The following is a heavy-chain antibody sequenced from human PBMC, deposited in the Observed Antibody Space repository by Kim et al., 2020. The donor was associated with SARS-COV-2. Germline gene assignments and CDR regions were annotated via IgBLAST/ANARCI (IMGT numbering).Heavy chain of an antibody. CDR2: IRSKAYGGTT. Sequence: GGSLRLSCTASGFTFGDYAMSWFRQAPGKGLEWVGCIRSKAYGGTTEYAASVKGRFTISRDDSKSIAYLQMNSLKTEDTAVYYCTRDLDVLRYFDCFFLFDYWGQGTMVTVSS. CDR1: GFTFGDYA. D-gene: IGHD3-9*01. V-gene: IGHV3-49*03. J-gene: IGHJ4*02. CDR3: TRDLDVLRYFDCFFLFDY.